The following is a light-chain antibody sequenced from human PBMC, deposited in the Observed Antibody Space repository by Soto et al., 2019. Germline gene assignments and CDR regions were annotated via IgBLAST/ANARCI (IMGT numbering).Light chain of an antibody. J-gene: IGLJ2*01. Sequence: QPVLTQSPSASASLGASVKLTCTLSSGHSSYAIAWHQQQPEKGPRYLMKLNSDGSHSKGDGIPDRSSGSSSGAERYLTISSLQSEDEADYYCQTWVTGTYVVFGGGTKVTVL. CDR3: QTWVTGTYVV. V-gene: IGLV4-69*01. CDR1: SGHSSYA. CDR2: LNSDGSH.